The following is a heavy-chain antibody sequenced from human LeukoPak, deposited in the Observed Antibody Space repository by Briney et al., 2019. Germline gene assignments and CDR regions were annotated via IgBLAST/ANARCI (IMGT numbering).Heavy chain of an antibody. Sequence: GGSLRLSCGVSGYTFSKAWMSWVRQAPGKGLEWVGRIKSKTGGETTDYATPVKGRFTISRDDSKNTLYLQMNSLKTEDTAVYFCYDSSGYGYWGQGTLVTVSS. V-gene: IGHV3-15*01. CDR3: YDSSGYGY. J-gene: IGHJ4*02. CDR2: IKSKTGGETT. CDR1: GYTFSKAW. D-gene: IGHD3-22*01.